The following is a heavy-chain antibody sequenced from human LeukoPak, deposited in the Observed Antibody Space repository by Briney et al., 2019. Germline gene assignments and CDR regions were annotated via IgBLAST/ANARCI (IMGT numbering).Heavy chain of an antibody. CDR2: IYTSGST. Sequence: SETLSLTCTVSGGSISSYYWSWIRQPPGKGLEGIGYIYTSGSTNYNPSLKSRVTISVDTSKNQFSLKLSSVTAADTAVYYCARSGWLGYMDVWGKGTTVTVSS. J-gene: IGHJ6*03. CDR3: ARSGWLGYMDV. V-gene: IGHV4-4*09. CDR1: GGSISSYY. D-gene: IGHD3-22*01.